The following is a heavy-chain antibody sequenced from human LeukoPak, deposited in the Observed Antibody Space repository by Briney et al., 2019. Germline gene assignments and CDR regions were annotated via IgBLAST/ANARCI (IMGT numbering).Heavy chain of an antibody. J-gene: IGHJ4*02. Sequence: ASVKVSCKASGYTFTSYGISWVRQAPGQGLEWMGWISAYNGNTNYAQKLQGRVTMTTDTSTSTAYMELRSLRSDDTAVYYCARDDVGGYSYGHNDYWGQGTLVTVSS. CDR2: ISAYNGNT. V-gene: IGHV1-18*01. D-gene: IGHD5-18*01. CDR3: ARDDVGGYSYGHNDY. CDR1: GYTFTSYG.